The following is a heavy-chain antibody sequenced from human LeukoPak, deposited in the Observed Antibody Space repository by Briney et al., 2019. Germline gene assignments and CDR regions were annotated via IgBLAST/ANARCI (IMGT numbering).Heavy chain of an antibody. J-gene: IGHJ4*02. V-gene: IGHV1-69*06. CDR1: GGTFSSYA. D-gene: IGHD3-9*01. CDR2: IIPIFCTA. CDR3: ARQGSYDILTGYYLELDY. Sequence: SVNVSCKASGGTFSSYAISWLRPAPGQGLDWMGGIIPIFCTANYPQKFHGGVTINVDKSTSTAYMELSSLRSEDTAVYYCARQGSYDILTGYYLELDYWGQGTLVTVSS.